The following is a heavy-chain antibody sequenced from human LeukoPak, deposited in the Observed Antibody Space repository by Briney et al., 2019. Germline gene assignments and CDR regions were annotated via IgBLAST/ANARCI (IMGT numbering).Heavy chain of an antibody. J-gene: IGHJ4*02. CDR3: ARDSVLFGPSWVVVPAASDY. CDR1: GYTFTSYY. Sequence: ASVKVSCKASGYTFTSYYMHWVRQAPGQGLEWMGIINPSGGSTSYAQKFQGRVTMTRDTSTSTVYMELSSLRSEDTAVYYCARDSVLFGPSWVVVPAASDYWGQGTLVTVSS. D-gene: IGHD2-2*01. V-gene: IGHV1-46*01. CDR2: INPSGGST.